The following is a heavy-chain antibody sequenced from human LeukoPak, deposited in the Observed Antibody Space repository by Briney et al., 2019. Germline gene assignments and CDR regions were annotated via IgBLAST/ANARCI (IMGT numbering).Heavy chain of an antibody. CDR2: ISSRSTYI. J-gene: IGHJ6*04. CDR1: GFTFSTNA. Sequence: GSLRLSCEASGFTFSTNAMSWVRQAPGKGLEWVSSISSRSTYIYHADSVKGRFTISRDNAKNSLFLQMNSLRAEDTAVYFCAKSTRAVMAMMDVWGKGTTVTVSS. D-gene: IGHD3-16*01. V-gene: IGHV3-21*01. CDR3: AKSTRAVMAMMDV.